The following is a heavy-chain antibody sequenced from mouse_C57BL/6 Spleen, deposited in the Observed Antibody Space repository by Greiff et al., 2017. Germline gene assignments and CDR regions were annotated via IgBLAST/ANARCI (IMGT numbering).Heavy chain of an antibody. CDR3: ARPPYYYGSSYGYFDV. V-gene: IGHV1-84*01. Sequence: FQLQQSGPELVKPGASVKISCKASGYTFTDYYINWVKQRPGQGLEWIGWIYPGSGNTKYNEKFKCKATLTVDTSSSTAYMQRSSLTSEDSAVYFCARPPYYYGSSYGYFDVWGTGTTVTVSS. J-gene: IGHJ1*03. D-gene: IGHD1-1*01. CDR2: IYPGSGNT. CDR1: GYTFTDYY.